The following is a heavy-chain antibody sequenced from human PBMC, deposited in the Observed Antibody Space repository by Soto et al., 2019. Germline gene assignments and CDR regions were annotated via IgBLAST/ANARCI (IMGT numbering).Heavy chain of an antibody. CDR1: GYTFRGYG. CDR3: VRGGGVGTTWGYY. Sequence: EVQVVASGGGLVQPGGSLRLSCEGFGYTFRGYGMIWVRQAPGKGLECVSYIGSDETIVNYADSVKGRFTISRDSAKKPMFLQMNSLRDGGTGVYYCVRGGGVGTTWGYYWGQGAQVTVSS. V-gene: IGHV3-48*02. CDR2: IGSDETIV. D-gene: IGHD1-26*01. J-gene: IGHJ4*02.